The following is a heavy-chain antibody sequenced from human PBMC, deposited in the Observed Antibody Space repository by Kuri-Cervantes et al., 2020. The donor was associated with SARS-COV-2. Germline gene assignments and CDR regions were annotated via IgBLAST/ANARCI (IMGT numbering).Heavy chain of an antibody. CDR2: IIPIFGTA. Sequence: SVKVSCKASGGTFSSYAISWVRQAPGQGLEWMGGIIPIFGTANYAQKFQGRVTITADESTSTAYMELSSLRSEDTAVYYCARGGSASPYYYYYMDVWSKGTTVTVSS. CDR1: GGTFSSYA. V-gene: IGHV1-69*13. J-gene: IGHJ6*03. D-gene: IGHD1-26*01. CDR3: ARGGSASPYYYYYMDV.